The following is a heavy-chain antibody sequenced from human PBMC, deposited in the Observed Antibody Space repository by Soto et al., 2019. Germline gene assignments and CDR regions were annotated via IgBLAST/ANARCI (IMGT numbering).Heavy chain of an antibody. CDR3: ASSTHAHPGQWLVGPFDP. V-gene: IGHV1-69*13. CDR2: IIPIFGTA. CDR1: GGTFSSYA. J-gene: IGHJ5*02. D-gene: IGHD6-19*01. Sequence: GASVKVSCKASGGTFSSYAISWVRQAPGQGLEWMGGIIPIFGTANYAQKFQGRVTITADESTSTAYMGLSRLRSEDTAVYYCASSTHAHPGQWLVGPFDPWGQGTLVTVSS.